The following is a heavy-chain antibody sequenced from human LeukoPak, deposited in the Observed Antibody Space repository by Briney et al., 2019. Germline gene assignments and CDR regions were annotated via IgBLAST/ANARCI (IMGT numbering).Heavy chain of an antibody. D-gene: IGHD6-13*01. CDR2: ISSSGSTI. J-gene: IGHJ6*02. CDR3: AREYSSSWYAGGLYYYYGMDV. CDR1: GFTFSSYE. V-gene: IGHV3-48*03. Sequence: GGSLRLSCAASGFTFSSYEMNWVRQGPGKGLEWVSYISSSGSTIYYADSVKGRFTISRDNAKNSLYLQMNSLRAEDTAVYYCAREYSSSWYAGGLYYYYGMDVWGQGTTVTVSS.